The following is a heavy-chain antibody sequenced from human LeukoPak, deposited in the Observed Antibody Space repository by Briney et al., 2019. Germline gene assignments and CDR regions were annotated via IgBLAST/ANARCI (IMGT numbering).Heavy chain of an antibody. CDR3: ARDGSSDSDY. J-gene: IGHJ4*02. CDR2: IGISSGNT. V-gene: IGHV3-48*01. D-gene: IGHD6-6*01. CDR1: GFTFSDYS. Sequence: GGSLRLSCAASGFTFSDYSMNWVRQAPGRGLEWISYIGISSGNTKYADSVKGRFTISGDKAKNTLYLQMNSLRVEDTAVYYCARDGSSDSDYWGQGTLVTVSS.